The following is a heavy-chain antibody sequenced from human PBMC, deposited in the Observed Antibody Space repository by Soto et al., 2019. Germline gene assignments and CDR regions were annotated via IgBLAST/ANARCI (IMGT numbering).Heavy chain of an antibody. CDR1: GGSVSSGSYY. CDR3: ARNDAACDI. Sequence: QVQLQESGPGLVKPSETLSLTCTVSGGSVSSGSYYWTWIRQSPGKGLEWVGYIYYNGATSYNPSLKSRVTISRDTSKNQFSLKLTFVTAADTAVYYCARNDAACDIWGQGTMVSVSS. J-gene: IGHJ3*02. CDR2: IYYNGAT. V-gene: IGHV4-61*01.